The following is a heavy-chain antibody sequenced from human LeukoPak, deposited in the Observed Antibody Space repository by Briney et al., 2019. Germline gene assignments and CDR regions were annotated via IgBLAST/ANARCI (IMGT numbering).Heavy chain of an antibody. CDR3: ARGLRYSISPFDY. CDR2: ISGGSGTI. D-gene: IGHD3-16*02. Sequence: GGSLRLSCAASGFTFNDYSMNWVRQAPGKGLEWVSYISGGSGTIYYAASVKGRFTISRDNAKNSLFLQMNSLRDKDTAVYYCARGLRYSISPFDYWGQGTLVTVSS. V-gene: IGHV3-48*02. J-gene: IGHJ4*02. CDR1: GFTFNDYS.